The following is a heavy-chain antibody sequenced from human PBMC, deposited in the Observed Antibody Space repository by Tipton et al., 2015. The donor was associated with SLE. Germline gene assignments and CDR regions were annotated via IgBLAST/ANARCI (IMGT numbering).Heavy chain of an antibody. CDR2: IYYSGSI. CDR3: ARELSPHDAFDI. V-gene: IGHV4-59*11. CDR1: GGSISSHY. D-gene: IGHD3-10*01. J-gene: IGHJ3*02. Sequence: GLVKPSETLSLTCTVSGGSISSHYWSWTRQPPGKGLEWIGYIYYSGSISYNPSLKSRVTISVDTSKNQFSLKLSSVTAADTAVYYCARELSPHDAFDIWGQGTMVTVSS.